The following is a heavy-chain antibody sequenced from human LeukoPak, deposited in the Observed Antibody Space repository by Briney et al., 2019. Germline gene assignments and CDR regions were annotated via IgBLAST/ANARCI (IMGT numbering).Heavy chain of an antibody. J-gene: IGHJ5*02. CDR2: IFTSGNS. CDR1: GDSISGNHY. CDR3: AREVVTLAYNWFDP. V-gene: IGHV4-61*02. D-gene: IGHD4-23*01. Sequence: PSQTLSLTCTVSGDSISGNHYWNWIRQPPGKGLEWIGRIFTSGNSNYNPSLTSRVTISVDTSKNQFSLKLSSVTAADTAVYYCAREVVTLAYNWFDPWGQGTLVTVSS.